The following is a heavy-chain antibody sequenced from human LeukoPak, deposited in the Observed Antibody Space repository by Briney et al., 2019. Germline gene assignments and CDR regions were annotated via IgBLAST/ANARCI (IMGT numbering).Heavy chain of an antibody. CDR1: GVSISSSEW. Sequence: SETLSLTCAVSGVSISSSEWWIWVRQPPGQGLEWIGEIHRAGRTRYNPSLKSRVTISMDYSKNQFSLKLTSVTAADTAVYYCGKTDIYFNPIDYWGPGSLVTVSS. CDR2: IHRAGRT. V-gene: IGHV4-4*02. J-gene: IGHJ4*02. CDR3: GKTDIYFNPIDY. D-gene: IGHD3-9*01.